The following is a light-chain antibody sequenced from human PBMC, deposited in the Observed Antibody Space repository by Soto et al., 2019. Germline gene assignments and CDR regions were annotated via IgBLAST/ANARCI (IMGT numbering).Light chain of an antibody. CDR2: QVT. Sequence: LTQPASVSGSPGQSITISCTGTSSDVGGYYYVSWYQHHPGKAPKLIIYQVTSRPSGVSNRFSASKSGNTASLTISALQAEDEALYYCCSYSSSSTFYVFGTRTKVTVL. CDR3: CSYSSSSTFYV. J-gene: IGLJ1*01. CDR1: SSDVGGYYY. V-gene: IGLV2-14*01.